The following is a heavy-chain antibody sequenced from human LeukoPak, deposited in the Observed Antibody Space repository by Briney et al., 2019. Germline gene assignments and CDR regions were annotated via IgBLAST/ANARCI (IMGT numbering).Heavy chain of an antibody. CDR2: INHSGST. J-gene: IGHJ4*02. D-gene: IGHD5-18*01. CDR3: ARTYSYGYDNYFDY. V-gene: IGHV4-34*01. CDR1: GGSFSGYY. Sequence: PSETLSLTCAVYGGSFSGYYWSWIRQPLGKGLEWIGEINHSGSTNYNPSLKSRVTISVDTSKNQFSLKLSSVTAADTAVYYCARTYSYGYDNYFDYWGQGTLVTVSS.